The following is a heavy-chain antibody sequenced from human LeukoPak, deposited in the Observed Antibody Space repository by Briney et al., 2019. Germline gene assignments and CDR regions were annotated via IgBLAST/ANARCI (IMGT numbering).Heavy chain of an antibody. J-gene: IGHJ6*02. CDR2: ISGGSGTI. D-gene: IGHD2-21*01. CDR3: AKEEVFNGMDV. V-gene: IGHV3-48*01. CDR1: GFTFGSYS. Sequence: GGSLRLSCAASGFTFGSYSMNWVRQAPGKGLEWVSYISGGSGTINYADSVKGRFTISRDNAKNSLYLQMNSLRAEDTAVYYCAKEEVFNGMDVWGQGTTVTVSS.